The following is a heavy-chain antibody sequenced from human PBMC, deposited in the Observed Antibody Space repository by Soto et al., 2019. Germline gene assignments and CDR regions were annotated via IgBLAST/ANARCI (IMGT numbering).Heavy chain of an antibody. Sequence: GASVKVSCKASGYTFTSYYMHWVRQAPGQGLEWMGIINPSGGSTGYAQKFQGRVTMTRDTSTSTVYMELSSLRSEDTAVYYCASEKTGIVDGDYGMDVWGQGTTVTVSS. CDR3: ASEKTGIVDGDYGMDV. CDR1: GYTFTSYY. J-gene: IGHJ6*02. D-gene: IGHD1-26*01. V-gene: IGHV1-46*01. CDR2: INPSGGST.